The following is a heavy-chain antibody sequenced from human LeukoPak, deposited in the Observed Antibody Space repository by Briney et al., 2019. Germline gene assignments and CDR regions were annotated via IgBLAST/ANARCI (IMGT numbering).Heavy chain of an antibody. CDR3: AKDFHGAANYYDSSGLTSLPDY. Sequence: GGSLRLSCAASGFTLDDYGKDWVRHARGKGMEWVSLISGDGGRTNYAECVKGRFTISRDNIKNSLYLQMNSLRTEDTALYYCAKDFHGAANYYDSSGLTSLPDYWGQGTLVTVSS. J-gene: IGHJ4*02. D-gene: IGHD3-22*01. CDR2: ISGDGGRT. V-gene: IGHV3-43*02. CDR1: GFTLDDYG.